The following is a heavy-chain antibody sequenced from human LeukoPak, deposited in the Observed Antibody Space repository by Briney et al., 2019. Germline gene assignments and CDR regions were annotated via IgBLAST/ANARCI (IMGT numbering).Heavy chain of an antibody. J-gene: IGHJ5*02. CDR1: GGSISSYY. CDR3: ARELSHITNWFDP. CDR2: IYYSGST. Sequence: KASETLSLTCTVSGGSISSYYWSWIRQPPGKGLEWIGYIYYSGSTNYNPSLKSRVTISVDTSKNQFSLKLSSVTAADTAVYYCARELSHITNWFDPWGQGTLVTVSS. D-gene: IGHD2-21*01. V-gene: IGHV4-59*01.